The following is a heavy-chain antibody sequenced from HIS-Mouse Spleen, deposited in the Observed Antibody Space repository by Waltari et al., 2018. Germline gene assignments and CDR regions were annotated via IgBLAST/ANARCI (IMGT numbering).Heavy chain of an antibody. Sequence: QLQLQESGPGLVKPSETLSLTCTVSGGPISSSSSYRGGIRQPPGKGLEWIGSIYYSGSTYYNPSLKSRVTISVDTSKNQFSLKLSSVTAADTAVYYCAREIPYSSSWYDWYFDLWGRGTLVTVSS. D-gene: IGHD6-13*01. CDR2: IYYSGST. J-gene: IGHJ2*01. V-gene: IGHV4-39*07. CDR3: AREIPYSSSWYDWYFDL. CDR1: GGPISSSSSY.